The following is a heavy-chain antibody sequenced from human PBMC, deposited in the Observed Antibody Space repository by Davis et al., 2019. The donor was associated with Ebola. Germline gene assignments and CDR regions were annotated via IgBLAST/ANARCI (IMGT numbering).Heavy chain of an antibody. J-gene: IGHJ4*02. CDR2: IYYSGSP. Sequence: MPSETLSLTCTVSAGSISSYYWSWIRQPPGKGLEWIGYIYYSGSPNYNPSLKSRVTISVDTSKNQFSLKLSSVTAADTAVYYCARLGYSSGWYRTSDYWGQGTLVTVSS. D-gene: IGHD6-19*01. CDR1: AGSISSYY. CDR3: ARLGYSSGWYRTSDY. V-gene: IGHV4-59*12.